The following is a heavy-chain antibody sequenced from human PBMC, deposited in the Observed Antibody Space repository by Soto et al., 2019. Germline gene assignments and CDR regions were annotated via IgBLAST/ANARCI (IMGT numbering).Heavy chain of an antibody. CDR3: ARSYCSSTSCAKLGVIDY. V-gene: IGHV4-39*01. Sequence: QLQLQESGPGLVKPSETLSLTCTVSGGSISSTSYYWGWIRQPPGKGLEWIGSIYYSGSTYYNPSLKSRVPISVDTSKNQFSLKLSSVTAADTAVYYCARSYCSSTSCAKLGVIDYWGQGTLVTVSS. CDR2: IYYSGST. D-gene: IGHD2-2*01. J-gene: IGHJ4*02. CDR1: GGSISSTSYY.